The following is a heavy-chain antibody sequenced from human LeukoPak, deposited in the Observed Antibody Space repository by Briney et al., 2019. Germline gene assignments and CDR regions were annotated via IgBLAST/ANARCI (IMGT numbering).Heavy chain of an antibody. J-gene: IGHJ4*02. CDR1: GYTFTNYY. Sequence: GASVKVSCKASGYTFTNYYMHWVRQAPGQGLEWMGMISPSGASTSYAQKFQGRVTMTRDVSTSTVYMELSSLRSEDTAVYYCARGASSGWYDYFDYWGQGTLVTVSS. V-gene: IGHV1-46*01. CDR3: ARGASSGWYDYFDY. D-gene: IGHD6-19*01. CDR2: ISPSGAST.